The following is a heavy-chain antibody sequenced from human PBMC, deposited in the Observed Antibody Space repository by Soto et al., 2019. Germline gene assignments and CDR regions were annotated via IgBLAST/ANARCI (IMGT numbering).Heavy chain of an antibody. Sequence: SETLSLTCAVYGGSFSGYYWSWIRQPPGKGLEWIGEINHSGSTNYNPSLKSRVTISVDTSKNQFSLKLSSVTAADTAVYYCARGLLYCTNGVCYRNYFDYWGQGTLVTVSS. CDR1: GGSFSGYY. D-gene: IGHD2-8*01. CDR2: INHSGST. CDR3: ARGLLYCTNGVCYRNYFDY. V-gene: IGHV4-34*01. J-gene: IGHJ4*02.